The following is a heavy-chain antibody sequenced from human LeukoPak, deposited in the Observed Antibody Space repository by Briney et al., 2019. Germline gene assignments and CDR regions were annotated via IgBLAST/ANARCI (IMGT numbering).Heavy chain of an antibody. CDR2: ISGSGGST. Sequence: GGSLRLSCAASGFTFSNYAMSRVRQAPGKGLEWVSAISGSGGSTYYADSVKGRFTVSRDNAKNTLSLQMNSLRVEDTAFYYCARKGIAAPGTHDAFDIWGQGTMVTVSS. CDR3: ARKGIAAPGTHDAFDI. J-gene: IGHJ3*02. D-gene: IGHD6-13*01. V-gene: IGHV3-23*01. CDR1: GFTFSNYA.